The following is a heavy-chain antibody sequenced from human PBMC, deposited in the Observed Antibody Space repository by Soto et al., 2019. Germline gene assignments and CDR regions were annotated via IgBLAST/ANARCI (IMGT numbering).Heavy chain of an antibody. Sequence: QVQLVQSGAEVKKPGSSVKVSCKASGGTFSSYAISWVRQAPGQGLEWMGGIIPIFGTANYAQKFQGRVTITADESTSTAYMELISLRSEDTAVDYCARDLEQLVRSGYFDYWGQGTLVTVSS. J-gene: IGHJ4*02. D-gene: IGHD6-6*01. V-gene: IGHV1-69*01. CDR3: ARDLEQLVRSGYFDY. CDR2: IIPIFGTA. CDR1: GGTFSSYA.